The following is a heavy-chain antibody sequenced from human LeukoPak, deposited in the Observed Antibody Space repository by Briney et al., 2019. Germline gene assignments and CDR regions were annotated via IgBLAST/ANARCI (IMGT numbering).Heavy chain of an antibody. CDR3: AKGHYTDV. CDR1: GFTFSSYW. J-gene: IGHJ6*03. Sequence: GGSLRLSCAASGFTFSSYWMSWVRKAPGKELEWVANIKQDGNEKYYVDSVKGRFTISRDNAKNSLYLQMNSLRAEDTAVYYCAKGHYTDVWGRGTTVTVSS. CDR2: IKQDGNEK. V-gene: IGHV3-7*01.